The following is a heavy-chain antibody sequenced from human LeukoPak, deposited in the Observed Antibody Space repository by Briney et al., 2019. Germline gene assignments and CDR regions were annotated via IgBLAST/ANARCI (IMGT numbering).Heavy chain of an antibody. J-gene: IGHJ4*02. CDR1: GYTFTGYY. CDR2: INPNSGGT. V-gene: IGHV1-2*02. D-gene: IGHD5-24*01. CDR3: ARPGGEDLGDGYNRPDFDY. Sequence: GASVKVSCKASGYTFTGYYMHWVRQAPGQGLEWMGWINPNSGGTNYAQKFQGRVTMTRDTSISTAYMELSRLRSDDTAVYYCARPGGEDLGDGYNRPDFDYWGQGTLVTVSS.